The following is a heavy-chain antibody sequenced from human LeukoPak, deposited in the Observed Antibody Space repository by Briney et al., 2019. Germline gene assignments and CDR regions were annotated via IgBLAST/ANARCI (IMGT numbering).Heavy chain of an antibody. D-gene: IGHD1-26*01. CDR3: AKDSGSYGLRAFDI. V-gene: IGHV3-23*01. Sequence: GGSLRLSCAASGFTFSSYAMSWVRQAPGKGLEWVSAISGSGGSTYYADSVKGRFTISRDNAKNSLYLQMNSLRAEDTALYYCAKDSGSYGLRAFDIWGQGTMVTVSS. J-gene: IGHJ3*02. CDR1: GFTFSSYA. CDR2: ISGSGGST.